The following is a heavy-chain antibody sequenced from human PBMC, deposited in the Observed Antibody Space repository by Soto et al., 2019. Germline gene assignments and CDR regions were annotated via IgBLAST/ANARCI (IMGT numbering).Heavy chain of an antibody. CDR1: GFTFSSYA. J-gene: IGHJ3*02. CDR3: YLIDYGDYHDAFDI. CDR2: IKQDGSEK. D-gene: IGHD4-17*01. V-gene: IGHV3-7*01. Sequence: GGSLRLSCAASGFTFSSYAMHWVRQAPGKGLEWVANIKQDGSEKYYVDSVKGRFTISRDNAKNSLYLQMNSLRAEDTAVYYCYLIDYGDYHDAFDIWGQGTMVTVSS.